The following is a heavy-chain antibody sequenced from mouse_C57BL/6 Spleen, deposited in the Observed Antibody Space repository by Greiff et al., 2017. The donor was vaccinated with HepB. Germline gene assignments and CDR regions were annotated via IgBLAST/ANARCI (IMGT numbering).Heavy chain of an antibody. CDR1: GFTFNTYA. CDR3: VRDYYGSSSFAY. Sequence: DVKLVESGGGLVQPKGSLKLSCAASGFTFNTYAMHWVRQAPGKGVEWVARIRSKSSNYATYYADSVKDRFTISRDDSQSMLYLQMNNLKTEDTAMYYCVRDYYGSSSFAYWGQGTLVTVSA. D-gene: IGHD1-1*01. J-gene: IGHJ3*01. V-gene: IGHV10-3*01. CDR2: IRSKSSNYAT.